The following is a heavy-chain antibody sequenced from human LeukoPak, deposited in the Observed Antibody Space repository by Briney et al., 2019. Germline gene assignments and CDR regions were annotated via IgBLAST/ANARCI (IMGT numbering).Heavy chain of an antibody. V-gene: IGHV1-2*02. Sequence: GASVKVSCKASGYTLTGYYMHWVRQAPGQGLEWMGWMNPNSGGTKSAQKFQGRVTMTRDTSISTAHMELSRLTSDDTAMYYCARDKLGLGELSLYDQWGQGTLVTVSS. J-gene: IGHJ5*02. CDR3: ARDKLGLGELSLYDQ. CDR2: MNPNSGGT. CDR1: GYTLTGYY. D-gene: IGHD3-16*02.